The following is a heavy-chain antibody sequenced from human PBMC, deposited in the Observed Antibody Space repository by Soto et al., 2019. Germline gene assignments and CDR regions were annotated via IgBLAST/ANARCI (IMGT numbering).Heavy chain of an antibody. Sequence: ASVKVSCKASGYTFTSYDINWVRQATGQGLEWMGWMNPNSGNTGYAQKFQGRVTMTRNTSISTAYMELSSLRSEDTAVYYCARAKTGTWYYYYYMDVWGKGTTVTVSS. J-gene: IGHJ6*03. CDR2: MNPNSGNT. CDR1: GYTFTSYD. CDR3: ARAKTGTWYYYYYMDV. D-gene: IGHD1-7*01. V-gene: IGHV1-8*01.